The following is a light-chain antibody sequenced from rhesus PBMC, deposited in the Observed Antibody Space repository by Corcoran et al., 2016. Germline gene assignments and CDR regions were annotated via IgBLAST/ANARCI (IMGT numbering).Light chain of an antibody. V-gene: IGKV1-22*01. Sequence: DIQMTQSPSSLSASVGDTVTITCRASQGISIWLAWYQQKPGKAPNLLIYKASSLQAGVPSRFSGSGSGTDFTLTISSLQSEDFATYYWQQYNSRPWTVGQGTKVEIK. CDR1: QGISIW. CDR2: KAS. J-gene: IGKJ1*01. CDR3: QQYNSRPWT.